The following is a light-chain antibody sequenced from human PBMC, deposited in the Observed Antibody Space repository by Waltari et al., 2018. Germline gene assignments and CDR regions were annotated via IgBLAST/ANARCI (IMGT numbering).Light chain of an antibody. V-gene: IGKV2-30*01. CDR2: KVF. J-gene: IGKJ5*01. CDR1: QSLVYTDGKSY. Sequence: LSLPGHPCQPGSHSLRSRQSLVYTDGKSYLNLFHQRPCQAPRRLIYKVFNRDSGFPDRSRGSGSGTYFTLMISSVEADDVGFYFCMQATHWPVTFGQGTRLEIK. CDR3: MQATHWPVT.